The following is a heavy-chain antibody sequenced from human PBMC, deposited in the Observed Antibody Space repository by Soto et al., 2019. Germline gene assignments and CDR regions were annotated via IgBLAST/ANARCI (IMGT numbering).Heavy chain of an antibody. CDR3: AREGVLEWLLGGLDG. V-gene: IGHV1-3*01. Sequence: ASVKVSCKASGYTFTSYAMHWVRQAPGQRLEWMGWINAGNGNTKYSQKFQGRVTITRDTSASTAYMELSSLRSEDTAVYYCAREGVLEWLLGGLDGWGEGTLVTFSA. CDR2: INAGNGNT. D-gene: IGHD3-3*01. CDR1: GYTFTSYA. J-gene: IGHJ4*02.